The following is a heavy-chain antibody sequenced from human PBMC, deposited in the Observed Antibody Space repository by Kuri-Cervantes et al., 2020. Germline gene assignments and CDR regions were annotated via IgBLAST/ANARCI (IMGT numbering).Heavy chain of an antibody. D-gene: IGHD2-2*01. CDR1: GFTFSSYA. CDR2: ISYDGSNK. Sequence: GGSLRLSCAASGFTFSSYAMHWVRQAPGKALEWVAVISYDGSNKYYADSVKGRFTISRDNSKNTLYLQMNSLRAEDTAVYYCARGQGVGCSSTSCYGPDAFDIWGQGTMVTVSS. CDR3: ARGQGVGCSSTSCYGPDAFDI. V-gene: IGHV3-30*01. J-gene: IGHJ3*02.